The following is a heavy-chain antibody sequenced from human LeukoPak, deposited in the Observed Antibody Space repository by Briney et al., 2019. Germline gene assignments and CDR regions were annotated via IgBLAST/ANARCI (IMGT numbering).Heavy chain of an antibody. CDR2: ISYDATNK. CDR1: GFSFSSYA. V-gene: IGHV3-30*04. CDR3: ARDRLLEDREYNYYYYMDV. D-gene: IGHD3-3*01. J-gene: IGHJ6*03. Sequence: PGKSLRLSCAASGFSFSSYAMHWVRQAPGKGLEWVAVISYDATNKYYADSVKGRFTISRDNSKNTLYLQMDSLRVEDTAVYYCARDRLLEDREYNYYYYMDVWGKGTTVTVSS.